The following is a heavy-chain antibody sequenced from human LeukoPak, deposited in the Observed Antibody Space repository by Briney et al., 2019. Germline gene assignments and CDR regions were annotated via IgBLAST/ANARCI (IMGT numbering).Heavy chain of an antibody. J-gene: IGHJ3*02. V-gene: IGHV3-33*08. Sequence: GSLRLSCVASGFTFRNYAMTWVRQAPGKGLEWVAVIWYDGGNQYYADSVKGRFTISRDNSKNTVDLQMGSLRAEDMAVYYCASSYGAYSGPLRTGAFDIWGQGTMVTVSS. CDR1: GFTFRNYA. CDR3: ASSYGAYSGPLRTGAFDI. CDR2: IWYDGGNQ. D-gene: IGHD1-26*01.